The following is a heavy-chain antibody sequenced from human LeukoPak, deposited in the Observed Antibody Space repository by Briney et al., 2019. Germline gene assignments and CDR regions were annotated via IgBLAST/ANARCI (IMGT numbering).Heavy chain of an antibody. Sequence: GGSLKISFKGSGYRFTSYWIGWVRPMPGKGLEWMGIIYPGDSDTRYSPSFQGQVTILADKSISTSYLPCSSLKASDTAMYYCARLGGRRYYDFSKGGQGTRVTVSS. CDR3: ARLGGRRYYDFSK. CDR2: IYPGDSDT. V-gene: IGHV5-51*01. J-gene: IGHJ4*02. CDR1: GYRFTSYW. D-gene: IGHD3-3*01.